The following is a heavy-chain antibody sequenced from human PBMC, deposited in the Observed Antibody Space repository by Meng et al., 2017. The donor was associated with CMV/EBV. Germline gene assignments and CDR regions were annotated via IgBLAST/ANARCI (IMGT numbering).Heavy chain of an antibody. D-gene: IGHD3-10*01. CDR1: GGSISSGGDD. Sequence: LPCSVFGGSISSGGDDGGWVRQHPGKGLEWIGYIYYSGSTYYSPSLKSRVTISVDTSKNQFSLKLSSVTAADTAVYYCARGVYRFDPWGQGTLVTVSS. CDR2: IYYSGST. V-gene: IGHV4-31*03. J-gene: IGHJ5*02. CDR3: ARGVYRFDP.